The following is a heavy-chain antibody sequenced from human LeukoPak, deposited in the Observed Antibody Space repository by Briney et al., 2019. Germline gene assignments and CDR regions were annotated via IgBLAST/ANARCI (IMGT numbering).Heavy chain of an antibody. CDR2: IKKDGSEK. V-gene: IGHV3-7*03. J-gene: IGHJ4*02. CDR1: GFTFSNYW. CDR3: ARDVSSFCFDY. D-gene: IGHD3-16*02. Sequence: GGSLRLSCAASGFTFSNYWMTWVRQAPGKGLEWVANIKKDGSEKNYVDSVKGRFTISRDNAKNSLFLQMNSLRSDDTAVYYCARDVSSFCFDYWGQGTLVTVSS.